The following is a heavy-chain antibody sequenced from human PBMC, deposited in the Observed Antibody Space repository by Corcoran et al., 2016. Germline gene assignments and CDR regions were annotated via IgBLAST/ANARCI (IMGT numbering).Heavy chain of an antibody. V-gene: IGHV3-33*01. CDR2: IWYDGSNK. J-gene: IGHJ4*02. D-gene: IGHD3-3*01. CDR1: GFTFSSYG. Sequence: QVQLVESGGGVVQPGRSLRLSCAASGFTFSSYGMHWVRQAPGKGLEWVAVIWYDGSNKYYADSVKGRFTISRDNSKNTLYLQMNSLRAEDTAVYYCARELYYDFSRVDYWGQGTLVTVSS. CDR3: ARELYYDFSRVDY.